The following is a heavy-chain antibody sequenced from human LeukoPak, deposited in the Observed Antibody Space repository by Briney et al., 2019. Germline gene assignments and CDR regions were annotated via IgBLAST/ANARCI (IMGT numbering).Heavy chain of an antibody. J-gene: IGHJ4*02. CDR1: GLTFSTSG. V-gene: IGHV3-21*06. CDR2: IGPTGSDR. Sequence: KPGGSLRLSCTATGLTFSTSGFNWVRQAPGKGLEWVASIGPTGSDRYHADSIKGRFTISRDNANNFLYLQMNSLRAEDTAVYYCATETNGRHYDYWGQGTLLTVSS. CDR3: ATETNGRHYDY. D-gene: IGHD1-14*01.